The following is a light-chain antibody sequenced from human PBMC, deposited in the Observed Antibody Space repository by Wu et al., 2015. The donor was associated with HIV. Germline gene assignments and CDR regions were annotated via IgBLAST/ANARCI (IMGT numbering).Light chain of an antibody. CDR2: DAS. CDR1: QDVSNY. CDR3: QNYNTVPKS. J-gene: IGKJ1*01. Sequence: DIQMTQSPSSLSASVGDRVTITCRASQDVSNYLAWYQQKPGKVPKLLIYDASTLQSGVPSRFSGSGSGTDFTLTISSLQPEDVANYYCQNYNTVPKSFGQGTKVEI. V-gene: IGKV1-27*01.